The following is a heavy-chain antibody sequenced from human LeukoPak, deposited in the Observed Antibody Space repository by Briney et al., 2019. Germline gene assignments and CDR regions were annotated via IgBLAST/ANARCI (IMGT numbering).Heavy chain of an antibody. D-gene: IGHD3-9*01. CDR1: GGSISSSSYY. V-gene: IGHV4-39*01. CDR3: KQKTAYEILTGYLFDY. J-gene: IGHJ4*02. Sequence: SETLSLTCTVSGGSISSSSYYWGWIRQPPGKGLEWIGSIYYSGSTYYNPSLKSRVTISVDTSKNQFSLKLSSVTAADTAVFFFKQKTAYEILTGYLFDYWGQGTLVTVSS. CDR2: IYYSGST.